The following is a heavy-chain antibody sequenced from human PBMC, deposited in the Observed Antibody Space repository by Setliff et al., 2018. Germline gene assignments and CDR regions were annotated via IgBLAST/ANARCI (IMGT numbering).Heavy chain of an antibody. Sequence: GESLKISCSASGFTFNTYTMHWVRQAPGKGLEYVSSIGPNWGSTYYANSVKGRFTISRDSSKNTLYLQMSSLRAEDTAVYYCVKTHWDTWIRGAFDIWGQGTMVTVS. CDR1: GFTFNTYT. CDR3: VKTHWDTWIRGAFDI. V-gene: IGHV3-64D*09. CDR2: IGPNWGST. D-gene: IGHD3-10*01. J-gene: IGHJ3*02.